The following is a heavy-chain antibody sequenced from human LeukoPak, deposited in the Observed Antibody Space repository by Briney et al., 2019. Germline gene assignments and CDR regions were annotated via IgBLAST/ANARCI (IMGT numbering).Heavy chain of an antibody. Sequence: EASVKVSCKASGYTFTSFGINWVRQAPGQGLEWMGWISAYNGSTQYAQKFQGGVTMTTDTFTSTAYMELRSLRSDDTAVYYCARDVRGYCSGGSCYDAFDIWGQGTMVTVSS. D-gene: IGHD2-15*01. J-gene: IGHJ3*02. CDR2: ISAYNGST. CDR1: GYTFTSFG. V-gene: IGHV1-18*04. CDR3: ARDVRGYCSGGSCYDAFDI.